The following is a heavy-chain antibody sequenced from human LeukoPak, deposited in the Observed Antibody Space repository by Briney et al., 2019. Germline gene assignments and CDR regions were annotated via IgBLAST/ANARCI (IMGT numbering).Heavy chain of an antibody. V-gene: IGHV4-39*01. CDR2: IYYSGST. D-gene: IGHD3-10*01. J-gene: IGHJ6*03. CDR3: ARQGDGYYYMDV. Sequence: PSETLSLTCTVSGGSISSSSLYWGWIRQPPGKGLEWIGSIYYSGSTYYNPSLKSRVTISVDTSKNQFSLKLISVTAADTAVYYCARQGDGYYYMDVWGKGTTVTVSS. CDR1: GGSISSSSLY.